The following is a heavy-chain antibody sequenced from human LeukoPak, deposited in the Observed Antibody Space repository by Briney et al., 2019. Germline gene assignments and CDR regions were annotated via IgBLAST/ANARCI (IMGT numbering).Heavy chain of an antibody. Sequence: ASVKLSCKASGYTFTGYYMHWGRQAPGQGLEWMGWINANSGGTNYAQTFQGRVTMTRDTSISTAYMELSKLRSDDTAVYYCARVPHEYYYDSSSYSPYWGQGNLVTVSS. CDR1: GYTFTGYY. CDR3: ARVPHEYYYDSSSYSPY. D-gene: IGHD3-22*01. J-gene: IGHJ4*02. CDR2: INANSGGT. V-gene: IGHV1-2*02.